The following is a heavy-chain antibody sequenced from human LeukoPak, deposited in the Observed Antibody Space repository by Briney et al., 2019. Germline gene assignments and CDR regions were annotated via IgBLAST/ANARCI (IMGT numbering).Heavy chain of an antibody. CDR1: GGSMTSGDYY. D-gene: IGHD2-2*01. V-gene: IGHV4-61*08. J-gene: IGHJ6*02. CDR2: S. Sequence: SETLSLTCTVSGGSMTSGDYYWGWIRQSPGTGLQWIGTSYQGASLKSRVTISLDTSKNQFSLRLTSVTAADTAVYYCARVLGLYQEGMDVWGPGITVTVSS. CDR3: ARVLGLYQEGMDV.